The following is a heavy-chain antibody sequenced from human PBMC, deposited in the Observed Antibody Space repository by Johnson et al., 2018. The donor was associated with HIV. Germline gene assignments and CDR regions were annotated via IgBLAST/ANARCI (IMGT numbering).Heavy chain of an antibody. J-gene: IGHJ3*02. CDR2: ISWNRASV. D-gene: IGHD2-15*01. Sequence: QLAESGGGLVQPGRSLRLSCTASGFNFDDFAMHWVRQAPGKGLEWVSSISWNRASVAYADSVQGRFTISRDNAKNSLYLQMNSLRAEDTALYYCARAPGGSPRAAFDIWGQGTMVTVSS. CDR1: GFNFDDFA. CDR3: ARAPGGSPRAAFDI. V-gene: IGHV3-9*01.